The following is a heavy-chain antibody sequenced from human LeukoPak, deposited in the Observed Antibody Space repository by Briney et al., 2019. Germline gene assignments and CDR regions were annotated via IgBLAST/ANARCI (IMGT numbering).Heavy chain of an antibody. D-gene: IGHD2-21*01. CDR3: ANGGGLLKPT. CDR2: IRGSDDRT. CDR1: GSTSNNYG. V-gene: IGHV3-23*01. Sequence: GGSLRLSCVTSGSTSNNYGMSWVRQAPGKGPQWVSGIRGSDDRTYYADSVKGRFTISRDNSKNTLFLQMNSLRADDTAVYYCANGGGLLKPTWGQGTLVTVSS. J-gene: IGHJ5*02.